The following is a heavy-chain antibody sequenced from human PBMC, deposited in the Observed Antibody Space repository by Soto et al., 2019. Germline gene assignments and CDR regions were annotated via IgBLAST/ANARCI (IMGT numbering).Heavy chain of an antibody. D-gene: IGHD2-21*01. CDR2: LNPGNGNT. J-gene: IGHJ2*01. CDR1: GYTFTNYA. Sequence: QVQLVQSGAEVKEPGASVKVSCRASGYTFTNYAIHWVRQAPGQRLEWMGWLNPGNGNTKYPQKFQGRVTITRDTSASTAYMFLSSLRSEDTAGYYCASDQGIPECGGDCYSDWYFDLWGRGTLVTVSS. V-gene: IGHV1-3*01. CDR3: ASDQGIPECGGDCYSDWYFDL.